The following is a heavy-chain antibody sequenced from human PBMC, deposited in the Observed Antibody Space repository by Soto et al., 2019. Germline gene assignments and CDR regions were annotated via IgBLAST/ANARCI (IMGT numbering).Heavy chain of an antibody. CDR1: GFAFTTYA. CDR3: ARDTNYYASGSGVDY. J-gene: IGHJ4*02. CDR2: ISSSSTYI. Sequence: PGGHLRLSCATSGFAFTTYAMFLFCQSPSKGLELVSSISSSSTYIHYGDSVKGRFTISRDNAKNSLNLQMNSLRADDTAVYFCARDTNYYASGSGVDYWGQGILVTVSS. D-gene: IGHD3-10*01. V-gene: IGHV3-21*01.